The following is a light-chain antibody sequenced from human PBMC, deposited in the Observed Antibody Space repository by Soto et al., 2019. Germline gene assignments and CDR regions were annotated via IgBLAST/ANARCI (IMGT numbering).Light chain of an antibody. Sequence: QSVLTQSPSASGTPGQRVIIACSGSSSNIGSNHVNWYRHLPGAAPKLLIFRSDQRPSGVPDRFSGSKSGTTASLAICGLQSGDEADYYCAAWDDSRYGVVFGGGTQLTVL. J-gene: IGLJ2*01. V-gene: IGLV1-44*01. CDR1: SSNIGSNH. CDR3: AAWDDSRYGVV. CDR2: RSD.